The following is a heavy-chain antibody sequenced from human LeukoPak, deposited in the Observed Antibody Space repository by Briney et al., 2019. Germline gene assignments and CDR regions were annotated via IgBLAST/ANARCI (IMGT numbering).Heavy chain of an antibody. J-gene: IGHJ3*02. D-gene: IGHD6-13*01. CDR1: GGSISSSSYY. Sequence: SETLSLTCTVSGGSISSSSYYWGWIRQPPGKGLEWIGSIYYSGSTYYNPSLKSRVTISVDTSKNQFSLKLSSVTAADTAVYYCARLRAAAVDAFDIWGQGTMVTVSS. CDR3: ARLRAAAVDAFDI. CDR2: IYYSGST. V-gene: IGHV4-39*01.